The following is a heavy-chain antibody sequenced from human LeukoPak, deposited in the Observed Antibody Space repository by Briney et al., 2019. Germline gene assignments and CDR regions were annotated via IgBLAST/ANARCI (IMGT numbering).Heavy chain of an antibody. CDR2: INHSGST. J-gene: IGHJ5*02. D-gene: IGHD3-16*02. Sequence: PSETLSLTCAVYGGSFSGYYWSWIRQPPGRGLEWIGEINHSGSTNYNPSLKSRVTISVDTSKNQFSLKLSSVTAADTAVYYCARGGLNGGYDYVWGSYRAQRIYNWFDPWGQGTLVTVSS. CDR1: GGSFSGYY. CDR3: ARGGLNGGYDYVWGSYRAQRIYNWFDP. V-gene: IGHV4-34*01.